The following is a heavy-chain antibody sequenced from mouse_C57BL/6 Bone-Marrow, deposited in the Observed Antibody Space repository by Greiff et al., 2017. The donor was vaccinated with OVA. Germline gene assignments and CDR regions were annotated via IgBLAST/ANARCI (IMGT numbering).Heavy chain of an antibody. J-gene: IGHJ2*01. CDR1: GFTFSDYY. Sequence: EVHLVESEGGLVQPGSSMNLSCTASGFTFSDYYMAWVRQVPEKGLEWVANINYDGSSTYYLDSLKSRFIISRDNAKNILYLQMSSLKSEDTATYYCAREGGYYGSSYAPFDYWGQGTTLTVSS. D-gene: IGHD1-1*01. CDR3: AREGGYYGSSYAPFDY. CDR2: INYDGSST. V-gene: IGHV5-16*01.